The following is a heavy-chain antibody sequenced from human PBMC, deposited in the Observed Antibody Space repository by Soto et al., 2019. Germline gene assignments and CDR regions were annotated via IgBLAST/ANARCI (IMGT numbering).Heavy chain of an antibody. V-gene: IGHV3-15*01. CDR2: IKSKTDGGTT. J-gene: IGHJ6*02. CDR3: TTDLPIVVVVAAHSSGMDV. D-gene: IGHD2-15*01. CDR1: GFTFSNAW. Sequence: EVQLVESGGGLVKPGGSLRLSCAASGFTFSNAWMSWVRQAPGKGLEWVGRIKSKTDGGTTGYAAPVKGRFTISRDDSKNTLYLQMNSLKTEDTAVYYCTTDLPIVVVVAAHSSGMDVWGQGTTVTVSS.